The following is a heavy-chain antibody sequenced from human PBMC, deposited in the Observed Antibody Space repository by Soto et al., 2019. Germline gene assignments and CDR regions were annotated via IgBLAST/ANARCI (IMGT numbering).Heavy chain of an antibody. Sequence: QVQLQESGPGLVKPSGNLSLTCAVSSGPLNSSNWWTWVRQTPGKGLEWIGEIFHSGSTNYNPSLKSRVNMSVDKSKNQFALIMRSVTAADTAVYYCAREDMSGWAAWGKVTLVTVSS. D-gene: IGHD6-19*01. CDR3: AREDMSGWAA. V-gene: IGHV4-4*02. CDR2: IFHSGST. J-gene: IGHJ5*02. CDR1: SGPLNSSNW.